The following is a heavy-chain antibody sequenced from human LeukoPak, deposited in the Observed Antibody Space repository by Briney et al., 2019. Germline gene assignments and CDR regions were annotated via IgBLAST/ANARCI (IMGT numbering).Heavy chain of an antibody. CDR1: GFTFSSYG. Sequence: GGSLRLSCAASGFTFSSYGMNWVRQAPGKGLEWASYIDSSSSTIYYADSVKGRFTISRDNAKNSLYLQMNSLRAEDTAVYYCARDASAPKWYFDLWGRGTLVTVSS. V-gene: IGHV3-48*01. CDR3: ARDASAPKWYFDL. CDR2: IDSSSSTI. J-gene: IGHJ2*01.